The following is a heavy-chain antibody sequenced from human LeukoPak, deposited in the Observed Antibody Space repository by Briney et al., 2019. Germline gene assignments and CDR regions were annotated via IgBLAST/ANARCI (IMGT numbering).Heavy chain of an antibody. CDR3: ARGGLTIAEATTSWYLDY. J-gene: IGHJ4*02. Sequence: PGRSLRLSCAASGFTFSTYGMHWVRQAQGKGLEWVALTWYDGSNKNYADSVKGRFTISRDNSENTLYLQMNSLRGEDTAVYYCARGGLTIAEATTSWYLDYWGQGTLVTVSS. CDR2: TWYDGSNK. V-gene: IGHV3-33*01. CDR1: GFTFSTYG. D-gene: IGHD1-26*01.